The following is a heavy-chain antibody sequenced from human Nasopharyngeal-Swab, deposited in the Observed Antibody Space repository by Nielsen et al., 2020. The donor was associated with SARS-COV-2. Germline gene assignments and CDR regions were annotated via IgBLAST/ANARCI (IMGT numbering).Heavy chain of an antibody. D-gene: IGHD3-9*01. CDR1: GFAFSNYA. J-gene: IGHJ4*02. V-gene: IGHV3-23*01. CDR3: ALPTWALRSFDLLLHF. CDR2: VTSSGSST. Sequence: GGSLRLSCAASGFAFSNYAMSWVRQAPGKGLEWASTVTSSGSSTYYADSVKGRFTISRDNSKNTLYLQMGSLRAEDTAVYYCALPTWALRSFDLLLHFWGQGTVVTVSS.